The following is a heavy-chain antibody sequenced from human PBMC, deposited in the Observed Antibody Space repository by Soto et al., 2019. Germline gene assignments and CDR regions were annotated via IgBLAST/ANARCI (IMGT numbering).Heavy chain of an antibody. J-gene: IGHJ4*02. Sequence: PGESLKISCKGSGYSFTSYWIGWVRQMPGKGLEWMGIIYPGDSDTRYSPSFQGQVTISADKSISTAYLQWSSLKASDTAMYYCAKPSHSGDYAGSFDSWGQGTLVTVSS. CDR1: GYSFTSYW. CDR2: IYPGDSDT. D-gene: IGHD4-17*01. V-gene: IGHV5-51*01. CDR3: AKPSHSGDYAGSFDS.